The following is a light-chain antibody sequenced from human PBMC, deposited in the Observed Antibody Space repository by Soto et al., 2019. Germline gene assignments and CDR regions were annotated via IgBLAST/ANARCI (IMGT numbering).Light chain of an antibody. J-gene: IGLJ2*01. V-gene: IGLV2-8*01. Sequence: QSVLTQPPSASGSPGQSVTISCSGISSDVGGHNYVSWYQQHPGKAPKLMIYEVSRRPSGVPDRFSGSKSGKTASLTVSGLQAEDEADYYCSSYAGSNSVVFGGGTKLTVL. CDR2: EVS. CDR3: SSYAGSNSVV. CDR1: SSDVGGHNY.